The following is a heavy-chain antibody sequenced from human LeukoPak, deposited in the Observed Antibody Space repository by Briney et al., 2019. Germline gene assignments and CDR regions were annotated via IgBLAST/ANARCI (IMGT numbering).Heavy chain of an antibody. Sequence: PGGSLRLSCAASGFTFSSYGMHWVRQAPGKGLEGVAVIWYDGSNKYYADSVKGRFTIHRDNSKNTLYLQMNSLRAEDTAVYYCARDRRREGYNWIDYWGQGTLVTVSS. D-gene: IGHD5-24*01. CDR3: ARDRRREGYNWIDY. V-gene: IGHV3-33*01. J-gene: IGHJ4*02. CDR1: GFTFSSYG. CDR2: IWYDGSNK.